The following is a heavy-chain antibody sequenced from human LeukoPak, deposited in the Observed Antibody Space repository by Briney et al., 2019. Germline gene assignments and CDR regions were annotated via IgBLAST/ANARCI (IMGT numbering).Heavy chain of an antibody. CDR2: MSPSGTT. Sequence: PSGTLSLTCAVSGGSISRSNWWSWVRQPPGKGLEWITYMSPSGTTKYNPSLKSRVTTSVDTSRTQFSLRLSSVTAADTAVYYCARGQDDRSGTFDYWGQGILVTVSS. D-gene: IGHD3-22*01. CDR1: GGSISRSNW. J-gene: IGHJ4*02. V-gene: IGHV4-4*02. CDR3: ARGQDDRSGTFDY.